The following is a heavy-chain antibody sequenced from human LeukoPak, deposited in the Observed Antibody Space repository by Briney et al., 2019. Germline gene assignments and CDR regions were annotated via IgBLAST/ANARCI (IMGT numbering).Heavy chain of an antibody. CDR1: GFTFTSSA. J-gene: IGHJ3*02. D-gene: IGHD2-15*01. V-gene: IGHV1-58*02. CDR2: IVVGSGNT. Sequence: SVKVSCKASGFTFTSSAMQWVRQARGQRLEWIGWIVVGSGNTNYAQKFQERVTITRDMSTSTAYMELSSLRSEDTAVYYCAADRYCSGGSCPDAFDIWGQGTTGTVSS. CDR3: AADRYCSGGSCPDAFDI.